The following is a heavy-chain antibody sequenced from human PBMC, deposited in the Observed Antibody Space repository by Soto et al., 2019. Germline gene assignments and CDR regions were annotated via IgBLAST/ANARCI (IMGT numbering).Heavy chain of an antibody. D-gene: IGHD6-13*01. CDR3: AKDRIRSWEYDYGMDV. J-gene: IGHJ6*02. CDR1: GFTFGSFA. Sequence: EVQLLESGGGLVQPGGSLRLSCAASGFTFGSFAMSWVRQAPGKGLEWVSAISGSGGSTYYADSVKGRFTISRDNSKNTLYLQMNSRRDEGKAVYYCAKDRIRSWEYDYGMDVWGQGNTVTVCS. CDR2: ISGSGGST. V-gene: IGHV3-23*01.